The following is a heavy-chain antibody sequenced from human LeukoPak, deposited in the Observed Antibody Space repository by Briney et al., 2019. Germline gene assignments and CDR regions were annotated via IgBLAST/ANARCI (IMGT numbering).Heavy chain of an antibody. D-gene: IGHD5-18*01. Sequence: PSETLSLTCAVSGGSISSGGYSWSWIRQPPGKGLEWIGYIYYSGSTYYNPSLKSRVTISVDTSKNQFSLKLGSVTAADTAVYYCARVKDTANYYYYMDVWGKGTTVTVSS. V-gene: IGHV4-30-4*07. CDR3: ARVKDTANYYYYMDV. CDR2: IYYSGST. J-gene: IGHJ6*03. CDR1: GGSISSGGYS.